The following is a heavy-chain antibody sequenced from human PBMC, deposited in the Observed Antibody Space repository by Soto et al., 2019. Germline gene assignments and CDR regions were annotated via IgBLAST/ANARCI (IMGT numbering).Heavy chain of an antibody. Sequence: ASVKVSCKASGYSFTDYHIHWVRQAPGQGLEWLGRIDPKSGGTSTAQKFQGWVTMTRDRSISTVYMELTRLRSDDTAVYFCARGHSTDCSNGVCSFFYNHEMDVWGQGTTVTVSS. CDR2: IDPKSGGT. J-gene: IGHJ6*02. CDR3: ARGHSTDCSNGVCSFFYNHEMDV. V-gene: IGHV1-2*04. D-gene: IGHD2-8*01. CDR1: GYSFTDYH.